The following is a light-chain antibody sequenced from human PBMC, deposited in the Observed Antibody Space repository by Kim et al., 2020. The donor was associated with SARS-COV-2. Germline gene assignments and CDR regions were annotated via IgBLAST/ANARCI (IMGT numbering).Light chain of an antibody. CDR2: KAS. CDR1: QDFSNW. V-gene: IGKV1-5*03. J-gene: IGKJ2*01. Sequence: IQMTQSPSTLSASVGDRVTITCRASQDFSNWLAWYQQKPGKAPNLLIYKASNLESGVPSRFSGSGSGTGFTLTISSLQPDVFATYYWQHYSGYPYTWGQGTKLEI. CDR3: QHYSGYPYT.